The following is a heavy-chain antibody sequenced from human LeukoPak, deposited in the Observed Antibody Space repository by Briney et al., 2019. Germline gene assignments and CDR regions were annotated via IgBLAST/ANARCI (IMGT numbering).Heavy chain of an antibody. J-gene: IGHJ4*02. CDR1: GGTFSSYA. CDR2: IIPIFGTA. Sequence: SVKVSCKASGGTFSSYAISWVRQAPGQGLEWMGGIIPIFGTANYAQKFQGRVTITADESTSTAYMELSSLRSEDTAVYYCARSRYSSGWYFAFCFDYWGQGTLVTVSS. V-gene: IGHV1-69*13. D-gene: IGHD6-19*01. CDR3: ARSRYSSGWYFAFCFDY.